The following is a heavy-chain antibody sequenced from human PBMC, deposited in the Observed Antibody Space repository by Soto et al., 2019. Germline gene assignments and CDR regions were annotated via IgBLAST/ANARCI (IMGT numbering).Heavy chain of an antibody. CDR3: ARVNYGSGSYSYYYYYMDV. J-gene: IGHJ6*03. Sequence: QVQLVQSGAEVKKPGSSVKVSCKASGGTFSSYTISWVRQAPGQGLEWMGRIIPILGIANYAQKFQGKDTITTDKSTSTAYMELSSLRSEDTAVYYCARVNYGSGSYSYYYYYMDVRGKGTTVTVSS. CDR2: IIPILGIA. D-gene: IGHD3-10*01. CDR1: GGTFSSYT. V-gene: IGHV1-69*02.